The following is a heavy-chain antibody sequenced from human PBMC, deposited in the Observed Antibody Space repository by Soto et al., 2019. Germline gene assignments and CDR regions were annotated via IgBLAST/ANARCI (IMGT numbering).Heavy chain of an antibody. CDR2: VSYSGKT. D-gene: IGHD6-13*01. CDR1: GFIINNYA. V-gene: IGHV3-23*01. J-gene: IGHJ4*02. Sequence: EVELLESGGGLVQPGGSLRLSCAASGFIINNYAMYWVRQAPGKGLQCVSAVSYSGKTYYADSVKGRFTVSKDNSNIMFHLQMNGLRAEDTGVYYCARRRDPGTSQYSDFENWGQGTLLTVSS. CDR3: ARRRDPGTSQYSDFEN.